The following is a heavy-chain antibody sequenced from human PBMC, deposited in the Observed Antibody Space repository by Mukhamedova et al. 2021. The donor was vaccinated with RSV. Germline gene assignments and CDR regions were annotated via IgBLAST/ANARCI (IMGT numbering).Heavy chain of an antibody. D-gene: IGHD5-18*01. J-gene: IGHJ4*02. CDR3: ASEEYSYDLGALDY. V-gene: IGHV3-30*01. Sequence: WVRQAPGKGLEWVAVMSHDGGRIYYADSVKGRFIISRDNSKNTLYLEMNNLRIEDTSVYYCASEEYSYDLGALDYWGLGTLVTVS. CDR2: MSHDGGRI.